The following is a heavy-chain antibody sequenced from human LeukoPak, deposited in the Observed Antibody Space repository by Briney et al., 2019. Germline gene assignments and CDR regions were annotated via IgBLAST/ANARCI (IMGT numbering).Heavy chain of an antibody. CDR1: GDSVSSSSTG. Sequence: SQTLSLTCAISGDSVSSSSTGWNWIRQSPSRGLEWLGRTYYRSKWYNDYAISVKSRITINPDTSKNQFSLQQNSVTPEDTAVYYCARGGGSCDYWGQGPLVTVSS. D-gene: IGHD2-15*01. J-gene: IGHJ4*02. V-gene: IGHV6-1*01. CDR2: TYYRSKWYN. CDR3: ARGGGSCDY.